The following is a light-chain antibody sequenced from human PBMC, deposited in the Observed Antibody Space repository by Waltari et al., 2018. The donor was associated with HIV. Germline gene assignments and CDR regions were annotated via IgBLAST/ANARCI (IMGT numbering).Light chain of an antibody. Sequence: QSVLTQPPSVSGAPGQRVTISCTGSSSNIGAGYDIHWYQQLPGTATKLLIYDNSNRPSGVPDRFSGSKSGTSASLAITGLQAEDEADYYCQSYDSSLSGYVFGTGTKVTVL. J-gene: IGLJ1*01. CDR3: QSYDSSLSGYV. CDR2: DNS. V-gene: IGLV1-40*01. CDR1: SSNIGAGYD.